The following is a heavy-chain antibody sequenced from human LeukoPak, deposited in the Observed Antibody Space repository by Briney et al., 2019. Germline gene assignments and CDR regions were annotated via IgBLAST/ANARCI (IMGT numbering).Heavy chain of an antibody. J-gene: IGHJ4*02. CDR1: GFTFSSYA. CDR2: ISGSGGST. V-gene: IGHV3-23*01. Sequence: GSLRLSCAASGFTFSSYAMSWVRPAPGKGLEWVSAISGSGGSTYYADSVKGRFTISRDNSKNTLYLQMNSLRAEDTAVYYCATWVYGDYEIDYWGQGTLVTVSS. D-gene: IGHD4-17*01. CDR3: ATWVYGDYEIDY.